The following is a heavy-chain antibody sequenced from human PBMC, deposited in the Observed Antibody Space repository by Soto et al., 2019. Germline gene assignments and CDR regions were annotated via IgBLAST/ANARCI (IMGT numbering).Heavy chain of an antibody. CDR3: ARDLSGPLDY. J-gene: IGHJ4*02. CDR2: IWYDEINK. V-gene: IGHV3-33*01. Sequence: QVHLVESGGGVVQPGRSLRLSCEASGFTFSNYAMHWVRQAPDKGLEWVALIWYDEINKYYADSVKGRFTISRDNSQNTLFLQMNSLRPEDTAVYYCARDLSGPLDYWGQGTPVIVSS. CDR1: GFTFSNYA.